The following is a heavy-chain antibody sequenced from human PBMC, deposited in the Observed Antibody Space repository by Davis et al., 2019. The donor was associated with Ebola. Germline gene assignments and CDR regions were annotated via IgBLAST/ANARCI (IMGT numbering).Heavy chain of an antibody. D-gene: IGHD6-19*01. CDR1: GSSFHTYT. V-gene: IGHV3-30*04. Sequence: PGGSLRLSCAASGSSFHTYTINWFRQAPGRGLEWLAVISTDGSTTFYADSVKGRFTISRDNSKNTLSLQTNSLDTEDTAVYYCAGAVAGTEDFQYWGQGTLVTVSS. CDR2: ISTDGSTT. J-gene: IGHJ4*02. CDR3: AGAVAGTEDFQY.